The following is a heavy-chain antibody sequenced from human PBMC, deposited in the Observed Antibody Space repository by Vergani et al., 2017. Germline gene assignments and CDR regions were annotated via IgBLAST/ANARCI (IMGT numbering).Heavy chain of an antibody. J-gene: IGHJ4*02. CDR1: GFTFSSYS. V-gene: IGHV3-48*01. CDR3: ARDAPRGSIDFDY. D-gene: IGHD6-6*01. CDR2: ISSSSSTI. Sequence: EVQLVESGGGLVQPGGSLRLSCAASGFTFSSYSMNWVRQAPGKVLEWVSYISSSSSTIYYADSVKGRFTISRDNAKNSLYLQMNSLRAEDTAVYYCARDAPRGSIDFDYWGQGTLVTVSS.